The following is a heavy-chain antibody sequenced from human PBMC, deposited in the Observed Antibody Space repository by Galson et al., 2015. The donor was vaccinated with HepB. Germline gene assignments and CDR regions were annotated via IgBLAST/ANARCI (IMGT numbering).Heavy chain of an antibody. CDR2: ISGYNGNT. D-gene: IGHD4-11*01. V-gene: IGHV1-18*01. Sequence: SVKVSCKASGYTFSSYGIFWVRQAPGQGLEWLGWISGYNGNTKYAQNFQGRVTMTTDTSTSTAYMELRSLRSDDTAVYYCARGLGEAKTYFYYYYMDVWGKGTTVTVSS. CDR3: ARGLGEAKTYFYYYYMDV. J-gene: IGHJ6*03. CDR1: GYTFSSYG.